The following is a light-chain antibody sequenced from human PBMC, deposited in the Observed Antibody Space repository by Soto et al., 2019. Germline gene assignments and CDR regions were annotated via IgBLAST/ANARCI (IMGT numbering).Light chain of an antibody. Sequence: DIVMTQSPDSLAVSLGERATINCKSSQSVLYSSNNKNYLAWYQQKPRQPPKLLIYWASTRESGVPDRFSGSGSGTDFTLTISSLQAEDVAVYYCQQYYSPPWTFGQGTKVEIK. CDR3: QQYYSPPWT. J-gene: IGKJ1*01. CDR1: QSVLYSSNNKNY. V-gene: IGKV4-1*01. CDR2: WAS.